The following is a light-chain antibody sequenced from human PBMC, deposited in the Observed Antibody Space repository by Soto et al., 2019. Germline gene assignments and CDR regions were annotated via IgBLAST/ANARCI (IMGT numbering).Light chain of an antibody. CDR3: QQYNNWLSWT. CDR1: RTVDSSY. V-gene: IGKV3-20*01. CDR2: GAS. Sequence: ETVLTQSPGTLSLSPGERATLSCRVSRTVDSSYLAWYQQRPGQAPRLLLYGASNRAAGIPDRFSGSGSGTDFTLTISRLQPEDFAVYYCQQYNNWLSWTFGQGTKVEIK. J-gene: IGKJ1*01.